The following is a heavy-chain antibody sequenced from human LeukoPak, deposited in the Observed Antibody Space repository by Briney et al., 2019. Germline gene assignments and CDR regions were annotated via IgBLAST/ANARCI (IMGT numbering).Heavy chain of an antibody. V-gene: IGHV4-39*07. CDR1: GGSIKSSIYY. J-gene: IGHJ3*02. Sequence: PSETLSLTCTVSGGSIKSSIYYWGWIRQPPGKGLEWVGSIYHTGATYYNPSLKSRVTISVDTSKNQFSLKLSSVTAADTAVYYCARGIGDSSRDAFDIWGQGTMVTVSS. CDR2: IYHTGAT. CDR3: ARGIGDSSRDAFDI. D-gene: IGHD6-13*01.